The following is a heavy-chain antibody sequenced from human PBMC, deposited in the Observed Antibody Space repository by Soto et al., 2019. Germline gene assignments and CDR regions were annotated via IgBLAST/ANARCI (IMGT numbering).Heavy chain of an antibody. CDR1: GFTFSSYG. CDR3: ARDDSSGWPDY. Sequence: QVQLVESGGGVVQPGRSLRLSCAASGFTFSSYGMHWVRQAPGKGLEWVAVIWYDGSNKYYADSVKGRFTISRDNSKNSRYLQMNSLRAEDTAVYYWARDDSSGWPDYWGQGYLGTGS. V-gene: IGHV3-33*01. J-gene: IGHJ4*02. D-gene: IGHD6-19*01. CDR2: IWYDGSNK.